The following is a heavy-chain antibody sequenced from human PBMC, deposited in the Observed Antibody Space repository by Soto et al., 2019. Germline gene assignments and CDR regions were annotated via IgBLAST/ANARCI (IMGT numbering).Heavy chain of an antibody. CDR3: ASSSGWYPGTRGRFLGYFQH. CDR1: GGSLSSYY. CDR2: IYYSGST. V-gene: IGHV4-59*01. J-gene: IGHJ1*01. D-gene: IGHD6-19*01. Sequence: LSLTCTVSGGSLSSYYWSWIRQPPGKGLEWIGYIYYSGSTNYNPSLKSRVTISVDTSKNQFSLKLSSVTAADTAVYYCASSSGWYPGTRGRFLGYFQHWGQGTLVTVSS.